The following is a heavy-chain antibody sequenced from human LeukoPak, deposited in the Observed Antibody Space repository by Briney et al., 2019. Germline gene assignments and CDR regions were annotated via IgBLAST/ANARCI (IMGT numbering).Heavy chain of an antibody. CDR2: IRSKAYGETA. V-gene: IGHV3-49*03. CDR1: GFTFCDYA. Sequence: GGSLRLSCTASGFTFCDYAMSWIRQAPGKGLEWVGFIRSKAYGETADYAAPVKGRFTISRDDSKAIAYLQMNSLKTEDTAVYHCTRDRGAYNLYDYWGQGTLVTVSS. CDR3: TRDRGAYNLYDY. D-gene: IGHD1-1*01. J-gene: IGHJ4*02.